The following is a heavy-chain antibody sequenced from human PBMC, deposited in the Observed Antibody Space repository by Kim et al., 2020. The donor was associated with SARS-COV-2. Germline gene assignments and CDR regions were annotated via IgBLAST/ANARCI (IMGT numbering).Heavy chain of an antibody. J-gene: IGHJ5*02. D-gene: IGHD6-13*01. V-gene: IGHV3-33*01. CDR3: ARDRDSSSTNWFGP. Sequence: GGSLRLSCAASGFTFSSYGMHWVRQAPGKGLEWVAVIWYDGSNKYYADSVKGRFTISRDNSKNTLYLQMNSLRAEDTAVYYCARDRDSSSTNWFGPWGQGTLVAVSS. CDR1: GFTFSSYG. CDR2: IWYDGSNK.